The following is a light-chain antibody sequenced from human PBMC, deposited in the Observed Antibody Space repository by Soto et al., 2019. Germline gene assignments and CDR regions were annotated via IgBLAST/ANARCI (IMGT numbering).Light chain of an antibody. V-gene: IGLV2-11*01. J-gene: IGLJ2*01. CDR3: CSFVGSFSVI. CDR2: AVS. Sequence: QSALTQPRSVSGSPGQSVTISCTGTSNDVGGYNYVSWYQHHPGRAPKFIIFAVSERPSGVPDRFSGSKTGNVASLTISGLQAEDEADYYCCSFVGSFSVIFGGGTKLTVL. CDR1: SNDVGGYNY.